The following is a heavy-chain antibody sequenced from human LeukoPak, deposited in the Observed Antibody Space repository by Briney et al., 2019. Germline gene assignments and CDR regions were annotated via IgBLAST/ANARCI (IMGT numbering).Heavy chain of an antibody. CDR2: IGTAGDT. CDR1: GFTFSSYD. D-gene: IGHD3-22*01. J-gene: IGHJ3*02. CDR3: ARGGYYDSSGPFDI. Sequence: GVSLRLSCAASGFTFSSYDMHWVRQATGKGLEWVSAIGTAGDTYYPGSVKGRFTISRENAKNSLYLQMNSLRAGDTAVYYCARGGYYDSSGPFDIWGQGTTVTVSS. V-gene: IGHV3-13*01.